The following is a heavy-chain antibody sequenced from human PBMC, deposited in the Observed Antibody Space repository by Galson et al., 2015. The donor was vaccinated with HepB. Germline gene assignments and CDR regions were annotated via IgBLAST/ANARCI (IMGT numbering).Heavy chain of an antibody. D-gene: IGHD5-18*01. J-gene: IGHJ4*02. Sequence: SLRLSCAASGYTFSSYWMSWVRQAPGKGLEWVANIKQDGSEKYYVDSVKGRFAISRDNAKNSLYLQMNSLRAEDTAVYYCARGDGYSYGIYDYWGQGTLVTVSS. CDR2: IKQDGSEK. CDR1: GYTFSSYW. V-gene: IGHV3-7*03. CDR3: ARGDGYSYGIYDY.